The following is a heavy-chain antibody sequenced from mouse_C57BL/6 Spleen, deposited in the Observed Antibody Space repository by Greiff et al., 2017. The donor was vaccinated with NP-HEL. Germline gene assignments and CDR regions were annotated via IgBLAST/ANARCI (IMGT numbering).Heavy chain of an antibody. D-gene: IGHD2-4*01. CDR2: IYPGSGNT. CDR3: ASNEIYYDYGPFAY. V-gene: IGHV1-66*01. CDR1: GYSFTSYY. Sequence: VQLQQSGPELVKPGASVKISCKASGYSFTSYYIHWVKQRPGQGLEWIGWIYPGSGNTKYNEKFKGKATLTADTSSSTAYMQLSSLTSEDSAVYYCASNEIYYDYGPFAYWGQGTLVTVSA. J-gene: IGHJ3*01.